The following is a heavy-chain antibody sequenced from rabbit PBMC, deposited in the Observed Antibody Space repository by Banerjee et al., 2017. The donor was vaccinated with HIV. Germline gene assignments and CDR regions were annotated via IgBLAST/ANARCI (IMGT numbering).Heavy chain of an antibody. J-gene: IGHJ4*01. CDR3: ARGSDSSGWGRYFNL. CDR1: GFSFSSSYW. D-gene: IGHD4-1*01. V-gene: IGHV1S45*01. Sequence: EQLEESGGDLVQPEGFLTLICTASGFSFSSSYWICWVRQAPGKGLEWIACVDAGSSGSTWYASWAKGRFTISKTSSTTVTLQMTSLTAADTATYFCARGSDSSGWGRYFNLWGQGTLVTVS. CDR2: VDAGSSGST.